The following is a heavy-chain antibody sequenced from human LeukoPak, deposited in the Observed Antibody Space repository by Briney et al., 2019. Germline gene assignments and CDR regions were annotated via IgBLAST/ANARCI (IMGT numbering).Heavy chain of an antibody. CDR2: IYFTGGT. J-gene: IGHJ2*01. V-gene: IGHV4-59*01. CDR3: ATSSSSWAREWYFDL. CDR1: GGSISRYY. D-gene: IGHD6-13*01. Sequence: SETLSLTCTVSGGSISRYYWSWIRQPPGKGLEWIGYIYFTGGTNYNPSLKSRVTISADTSKNQFSLKLSSVTAADTAVYYCATSSSSWAREWYFDLWGRGTLVTVSS.